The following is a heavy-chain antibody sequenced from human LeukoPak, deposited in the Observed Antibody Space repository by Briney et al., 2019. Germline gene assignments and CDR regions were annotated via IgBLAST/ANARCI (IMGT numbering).Heavy chain of an antibody. CDR3: ARAVAAARGVNYFDY. Sequence: GSLRLSCAASGFTFSRFWMSWVRQAPGKGLEWVANINQDGSEKYYVDSVKGRFTISRDNAKNLMYLQMNSLRAEDTAVYYCARAVAAARGVNYFDYWGQGTLVTVSS. CDR2: INQDGSEK. CDR1: GFTFSRFW. V-gene: IGHV3-7*01. D-gene: IGHD3-10*01. J-gene: IGHJ4*02.